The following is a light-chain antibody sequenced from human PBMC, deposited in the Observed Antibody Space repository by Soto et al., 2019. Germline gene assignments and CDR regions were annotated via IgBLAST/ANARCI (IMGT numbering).Light chain of an antibody. V-gene: IGKV1-39*01. CDR2: AAS. CDR3: QQSYVTPPIT. Sequence: PMTQTQSSRSALMGHTGTSTCRSSQRGSRYLNWYQHKPGNAPKLLINAASNLRSGVPSRFSGSGSGTDFTLTIDGLQHADFAVYYCQQSYVTPPITFGEGTRLEVK. J-gene: IGKJ5*01. CDR1: QRGSRY.